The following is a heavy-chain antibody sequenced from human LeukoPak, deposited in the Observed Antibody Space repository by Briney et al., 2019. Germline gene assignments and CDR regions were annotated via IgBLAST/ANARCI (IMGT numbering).Heavy chain of an antibody. CDR3: ARGSRGQLWFEDAFDI. CDR2: INPNSGGT. J-gene: IGHJ3*02. D-gene: IGHD5-18*01. V-gene: IGHV1-2*02. Sequence: ASVKVSCKASGYTFTGYYMHWVRQAPGQGLEWMGWINPNSGGTNYAQKFQGRVTMTRDTSTSTVYMELSSLRSEDTAVYYCARGSRGQLWFEDAFDIWGQGTMVTVSS. CDR1: GYTFTGYY.